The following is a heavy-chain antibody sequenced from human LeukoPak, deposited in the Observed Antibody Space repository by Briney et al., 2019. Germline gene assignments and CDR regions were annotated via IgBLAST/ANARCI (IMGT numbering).Heavy chain of an antibody. CDR3: ARAYSSSSGRDAFDS. D-gene: IGHD6-6*01. J-gene: IGHJ3*02. Sequence: PGGSLRLSCAASGFTFNSYNMNWVRQAPGKGLEWVSYISSSSSTIYYADSVKGRLTISRDSAKTSLFLQMNSLRDEDTAVYYRARAYSSSSGRDAFDSWGLGTLVTVSS. V-gene: IGHV3-48*02. CDR2: ISSSSSTI. CDR1: GFTFNSYN.